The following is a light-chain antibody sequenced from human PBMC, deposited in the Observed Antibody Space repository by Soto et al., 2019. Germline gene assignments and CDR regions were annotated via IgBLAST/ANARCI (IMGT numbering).Light chain of an antibody. CDR1: QAVSSN. CDR2: GAS. Sequence: EIVMTQSPATLSVSPGERVTLSCRASQAVSSNLIWYQQKPGQPPRVVIYGASTRAPGIPVRFSGSGSGTEFTLSISGLQSEDLAVYYCQQSHNWTLYAFGQGTKLEIK. J-gene: IGKJ2*01. CDR3: QQSHNWTLYA. V-gene: IGKV3-15*01.